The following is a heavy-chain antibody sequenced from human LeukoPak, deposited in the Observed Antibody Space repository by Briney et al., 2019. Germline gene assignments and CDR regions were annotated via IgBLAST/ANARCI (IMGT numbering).Heavy chain of an antibody. D-gene: IGHD3-16*01. Sequence: PGGSLRLSCVASGFTFRLFGMHWVRQAPGKGLEWVSFIRFDGSNTYHADSVKGRFTLSRDNSKNTLYLHMNSPTSADTPVYYCAKVKTEILIPDAGGQGTLVTVSS. J-gene: IGHJ4*02. CDR1: GFTFRLFG. CDR3: AKVKTEILIPDA. CDR2: IRFDGSNT. V-gene: IGHV3-30*02.